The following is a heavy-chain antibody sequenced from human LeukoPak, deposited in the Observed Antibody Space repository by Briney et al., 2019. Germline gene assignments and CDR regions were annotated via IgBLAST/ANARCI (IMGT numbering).Heavy chain of an antibody. Sequence: GGSLTLSCAASGFTFSGSAMHWVRQASGKGLEWVGRIRSKANSYATVYAASVKGRFTISRDDSKNTAYLQVNSLKTEDTAVYYCTTPGDTAMPNFDYWGQGTLVTVSS. J-gene: IGHJ4*02. CDR3: TTPGDTAMPNFDY. D-gene: IGHD5-18*01. V-gene: IGHV3-73*01. CDR1: GFTFSGSA. CDR2: IRSKANSYAT.